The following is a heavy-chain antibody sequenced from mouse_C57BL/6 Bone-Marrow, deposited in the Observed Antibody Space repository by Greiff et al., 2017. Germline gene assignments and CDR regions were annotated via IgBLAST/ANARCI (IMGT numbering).Heavy chain of an antibody. J-gene: IGHJ4*01. CDR1: GYTFTSYW. Sequence: VQLQQPGAELVKPGASVKMSCKASGYTFTSYWITWVKQRPGQGLEWIGDIYPGSGSTNYNEKFKSKATLTVATSSSTAYMQLSSLTSEDSAVYYCARGDYDCYAMDYWGQGTSVTVSS. V-gene: IGHV1-55*01. CDR3: ARGDYDCYAMDY. CDR2: IYPGSGST. D-gene: IGHD1-1*02.